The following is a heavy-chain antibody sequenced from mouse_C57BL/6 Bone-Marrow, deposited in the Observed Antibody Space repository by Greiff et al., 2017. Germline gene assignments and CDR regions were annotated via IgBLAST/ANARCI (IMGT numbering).Heavy chain of an antibody. CDR3: ARGGTTVPYYFDY. D-gene: IGHD1-1*01. CDR1: GYTFTSHW. CDR2: IDPSDSYT. J-gene: IGHJ2*01. Sequence: QVQLQQSGPELVRPGASVKISCKAPGYTFTSHWMQWVRQRPGQGLEWIGEIDPSDSYTNYNQKFKGKSTLTVDKSSSTAYMQLSSLTSEDSAVYYCARGGTTVPYYFDYWGQGTTLTVSS. V-gene: IGHV1-50*01.